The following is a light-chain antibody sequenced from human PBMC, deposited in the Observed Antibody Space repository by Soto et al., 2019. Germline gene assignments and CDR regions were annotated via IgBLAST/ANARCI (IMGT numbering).Light chain of an antibody. Sequence: QSVLTQPASVSGSPVQSITISCTGTSSDVGGYKYVSWYQQHPGKAPKLMIYEVSNRPSRVSNRFSGSKSGNMASLTISGIQAVDEADYYCSSYKGRNSLYVLGTGTKVTVL. CDR1: SSDVGGYKY. V-gene: IGLV2-14*01. J-gene: IGLJ1*01. CDR3: SSYKGRNSLYV. CDR2: EVS.